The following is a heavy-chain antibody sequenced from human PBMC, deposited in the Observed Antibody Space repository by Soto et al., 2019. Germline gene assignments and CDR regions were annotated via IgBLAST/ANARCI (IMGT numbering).Heavy chain of an antibody. CDR2: IIPIFGTA. J-gene: IGHJ5*02. CDR3: ARGLEMATSYYNWFDP. D-gene: IGHD5-12*01. CDR1: GGTFSSYA. V-gene: IGHV1-69*12. Sequence: QVQLVQSGAEVKKPGSSVKVSCKASGGTFSSYAISWVRQAPGQGLEWMGGIIPIFGTANYAQKFQGRVTSTADDSTSTADMEQSSLRSEDTAVYYCARGLEMATSYYNWFDPWGQGTLVTVSS.